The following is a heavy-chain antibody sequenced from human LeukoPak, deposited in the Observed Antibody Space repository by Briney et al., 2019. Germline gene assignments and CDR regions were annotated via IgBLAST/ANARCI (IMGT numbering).Heavy chain of an antibody. CDR1: GFTYSDYG. CDR3: VKGGSISHNWFDS. CDR2: ILNDGTWE. Sequence: GGSLRLSCAASGFTYSDYGMHWVRQAPGRGLEWVAFILNDGTWEYYPDSVKGRLTISRDNSRNTLYLQMNSVRLEETAIYYGVKGGSISHNWFDSWGQGTLVTVSS. V-gene: IGHV3-30*02. J-gene: IGHJ5*01. D-gene: IGHD3-16*01.